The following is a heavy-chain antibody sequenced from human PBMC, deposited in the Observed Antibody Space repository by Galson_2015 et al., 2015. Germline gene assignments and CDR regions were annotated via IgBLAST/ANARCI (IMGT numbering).Heavy chain of an antibody. CDR2: IHGYNGNT. CDR3: VGEDRYYEILTGYSKGWFDP. J-gene: IGHJ5*02. D-gene: IGHD3-9*01. CDR1: GYTFSEYA. Sequence: SVKVSCKASGYTFSEYAISWVRQAPGQGLEWMGRIHGYNGNTNYAEKFQGRVTMTTDTSTSTAYMELRSLRSDDTAFYYCVGEDRYYEILTGYSKGWFDPWGPGTLVTVSS. V-gene: IGHV1-18*04.